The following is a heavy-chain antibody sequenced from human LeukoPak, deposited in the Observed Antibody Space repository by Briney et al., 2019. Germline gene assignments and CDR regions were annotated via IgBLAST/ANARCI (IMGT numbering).Heavy chain of an antibody. CDR2: INAGNGNT. J-gene: IGHJ4*02. CDR3: ARTVLLWFGELSGYFDY. CDR1: GYTFTSYA. V-gene: IGHV1-3*01. D-gene: IGHD3-10*01. Sequence: ASVKVSCKASGYTFTSYAMHWVRQAPGQRLEWMGWINAGNGNTKYSQKFQGRVTMTTDTSTSTAYMELRSLRSDDTAVYYCARTVLLWFGELSGYFDYWGQGTLVTVSS.